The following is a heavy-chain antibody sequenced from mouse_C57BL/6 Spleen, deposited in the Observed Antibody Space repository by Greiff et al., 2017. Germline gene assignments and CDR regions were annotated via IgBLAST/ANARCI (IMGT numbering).Heavy chain of an antibody. CDR3: APWFAD. J-gene: IGHJ3*01. Sequence: EVQLQQSGPELVKPGASVKISCKASGYSFTGYYMNWVKQSPEKSLEWIGEINPSTGGTTYNQKFKAKATLTVDKSSSTAYMQLKSLTSEDAAVYYCAPWFADWGQGTLVTVSA. CDR1: GYSFTGYY. V-gene: IGHV1-42*01. CDR2: INPSTGGT.